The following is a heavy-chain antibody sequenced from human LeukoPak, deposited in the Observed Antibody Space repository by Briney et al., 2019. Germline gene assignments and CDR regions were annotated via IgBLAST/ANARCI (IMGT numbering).Heavy chain of an antibody. V-gene: IGHV4-59*12. CDR3: ASYRNGLLWFGVTR. CDR2: IYYSGST. Sequence: SETLSLTCTVSGGSISSYYWSWIRQPPGKGLEWIGYIYYSGSTNYNPSLKSRVTISVDTSKNQFSLKLSSVTAADTAVYYCASYRNGLLWFGVTRWGQGTLVTVSS. D-gene: IGHD3-10*01. CDR1: GGSISSYY. J-gene: IGHJ4*02.